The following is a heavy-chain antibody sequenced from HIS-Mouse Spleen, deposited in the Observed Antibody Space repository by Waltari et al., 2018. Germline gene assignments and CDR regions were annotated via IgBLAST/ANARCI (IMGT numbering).Heavy chain of an antibody. V-gene: IGHV3-30*04. Sequence: QVQLVESGGGVVQPGRSLRLSCAASGFTFSSYAMHWVRQAPGKGLEWVAVISYDGSNKNYADSVKGRFTISRDNSKNTLYLQMNSLRAEDTAVYYCARHSSSVDAFDIWGQGTMVTVSS. CDR1: GFTFSSYA. CDR2: ISYDGSNK. J-gene: IGHJ3*02. CDR3: ARHSSSVDAFDI. D-gene: IGHD6-6*01.